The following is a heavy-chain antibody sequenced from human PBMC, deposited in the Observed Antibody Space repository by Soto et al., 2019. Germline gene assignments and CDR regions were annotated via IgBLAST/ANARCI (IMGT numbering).Heavy chain of an antibody. CDR3: TMREDDSDRVG. D-gene: IGHD1-26*01. V-gene: IGHV3-23*01. CDR1: GFTVSSYA. Sequence: EVQLLESGGGLVQPGGSLRLSCAASGFTVSSYAMSWVRQAPGKGLEWVSAISAITSSTYYADSVKGRYTISRDNSKNTLYLQMNSLRAEDTAVFYCTMREDDSDRVGWGQGTLVTVSS. J-gene: IGHJ4*02. CDR2: ISAITSST.